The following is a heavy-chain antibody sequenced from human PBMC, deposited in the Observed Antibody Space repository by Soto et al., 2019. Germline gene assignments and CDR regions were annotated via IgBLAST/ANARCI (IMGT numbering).Heavy chain of an antibody. CDR1: GGSFSGYY. CDR3: ARGYCSSTSCPTSVYYYYAMDV. D-gene: IGHD2-2*01. Sequence: QVQLQQWGAGLLKPSETLSLTCAVYGGSFSGYYWSWIRQPPGKGLEWIWEINHSGSTNYNPSLKSRVTISVDTSTNQFSLKLSSVTAADTAVYYCARGYCSSTSCPTSVYYYYAMDVWGQGTTVTVSS. J-gene: IGHJ6*02. V-gene: IGHV4-34*01. CDR2: INHSGST.